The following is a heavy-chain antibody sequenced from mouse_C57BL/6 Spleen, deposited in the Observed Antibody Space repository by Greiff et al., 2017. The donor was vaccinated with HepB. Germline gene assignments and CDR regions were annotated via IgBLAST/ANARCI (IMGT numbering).Heavy chain of an antibody. D-gene: IGHD2-4*01. CDR2: IYPRAGST. Sequence: QVQLKESGPELVKPGASVKLSCKASGYTFTSYDINWVKQRPGQGLEWIGLIYPRAGSTKYNEKFKGKATLTVDTSSSTAYMELHSLTSEDSAVYFCARRGYDYEDAMDYWGQGTSVTVSS. J-gene: IGHJ4*01. CDR1: GYTFTSYD. V-gene: IGHV1-85*01. CDR3: ARRGYDYEDAMDY.